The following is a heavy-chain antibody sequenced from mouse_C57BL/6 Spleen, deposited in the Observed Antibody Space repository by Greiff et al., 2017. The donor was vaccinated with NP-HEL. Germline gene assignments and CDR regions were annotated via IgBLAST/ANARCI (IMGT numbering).Heavy chain of an antibody. Sequence: EVQLVESGGGLVQSGRSLRLSCATSGFTFSDFYMEWVRQAPGKGLEWIAASRNKANDYTTEYSASVKGRFIVSRDTSQSILYLQMNALRAEDTAIYYCARDEGDGIDYWGQGTTLTVSS. CDR1: GFTFSDFY. CDR3: ARDEGDGIDY. CDR2: SRNKANDYTT. J-gene: IGHJ2*01. V-gene: IGHV7-1*01. D-gene: IGHD1-1*01.